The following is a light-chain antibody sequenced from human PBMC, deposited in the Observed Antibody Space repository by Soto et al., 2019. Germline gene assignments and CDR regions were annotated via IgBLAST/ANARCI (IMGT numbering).Light chain of an antibody. V-gene: IGKV3-15*01. J-gene: IGKJ1*01. CDR3: QQYHTWWT. CDR2: GAS. CDR1: QSVSSN. Sequence: EILMAQSPATLSLSTGERVTLACRASQSVSSNLAWYQQKPGQAPRLLIYGASTRATGIPARLSGSGSGTEFTLTIRSLQSEDSAVYYCQQYHTWWTFGQGTKVDIK.